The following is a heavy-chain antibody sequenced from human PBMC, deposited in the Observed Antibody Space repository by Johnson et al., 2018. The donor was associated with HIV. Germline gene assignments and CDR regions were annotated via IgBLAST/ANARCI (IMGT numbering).Heavy chain of an antibody. CDR1: GFTFNSYA. CDR2: ISYDGSTK. J-gene: IGHJ3*01. D-gene: IGHD3-22*01. Sequence: QVQLVESGGGLVQPGRSLRLSCAASGFTFNSYAMHWVRQAPGRGLEWVAVISYDGSTKHYADSVKARFTISSAHAKNSLYLQMNRLTDDDTAVYYCARDPWALYYYHSSGHDGVYAFDVWGQGTMVTVSS. CDR3: ARDPWALYYYHSSGHDGVYAFDV. V-gene: IGHV3-30*14.